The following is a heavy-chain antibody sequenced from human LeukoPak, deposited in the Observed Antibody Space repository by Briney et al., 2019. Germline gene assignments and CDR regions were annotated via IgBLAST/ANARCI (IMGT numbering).Heavy chain of an antibody. CDR1: GFTVSSNY. CDR2: IYSGGTT. V-gene: IGHV3-66*01. CDR3: ARANWNDDAFDI. D-gene: IGHD1-20*01. J-gene: IGHJ3*02. Sequence: GGSLRLSCAASGFTVSSNYMSWVRPAPGKGLGWVSVIYSGGTTYYADSVKGRFTISRDNSKNTLYLQMNSLRADDTAVYYCARANWNDDAFDIWGQGTMVTVS.